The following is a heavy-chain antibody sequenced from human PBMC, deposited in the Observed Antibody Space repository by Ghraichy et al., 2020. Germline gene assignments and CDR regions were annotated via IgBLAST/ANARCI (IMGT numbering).Heavy chain of an antibody. CDR3: AMGRHSRDFWSGYPYYYYYMDV. J-gene: IGHJ6*03. CDR1: GYTFTSYD. V-gene: IGHV1-8*01. Sequence: ASVKVSCKASGYTFTSYDINWVRQATGQGLEWMGWMNPNSGNTGYAQKFQGRVTMTRNTSISTAYMELSSLRSEDTAVYYCAMGRHSRDFWSGYPYYYYYMDVWGKGTTVTVSS. CDR2: MNPNSGNT. D-gene: IGHD3-3*01.